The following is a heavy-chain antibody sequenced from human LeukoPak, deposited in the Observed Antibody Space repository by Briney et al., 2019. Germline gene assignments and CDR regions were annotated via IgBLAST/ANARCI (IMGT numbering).Heavy chain of an antibody. CDR3: ARQEYYYDSSGYTHGMDV. CDR2: ISDSGGST. V-gene: IGHV3-23*01. Sequence: GGSLRLSCAASGFTFSSYAMSWVRQAPGKGLEWVSFISDSGGSTYYTDSVRGRFTISRDNAKNSLYLQMNSLRAEDTAVYYCARQEYYYDSSGYTHGMDVWGQGTTVTVSS. D-gene: IGHD3-22*01. J-gene: IGHJ6*02. CDR1: GFTFSSYA.